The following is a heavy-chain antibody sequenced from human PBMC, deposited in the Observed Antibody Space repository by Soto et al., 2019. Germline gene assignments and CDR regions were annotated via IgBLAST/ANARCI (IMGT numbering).Heavy chain of an antibody. V-gene: IGHV2-5*05. D-gene: IGHD2-15*01. CDR3: IHRGEGRRHFDY. CDR2: IYWRGTQ. CDR1: GFSFNDSGVA. J-gene: IGHJ4*02. Sequence: QITLQESGPSVVKTTQTLTLTCSFSGFSFNDSGVAVGWVRQTPSKALEWLVSIYWRGTQRYGPSLDTRVTIAKDSSKNQVVLTMSNMAPVDTGTYFCIHRGEGRRHFDYWGQGALVTVSS.